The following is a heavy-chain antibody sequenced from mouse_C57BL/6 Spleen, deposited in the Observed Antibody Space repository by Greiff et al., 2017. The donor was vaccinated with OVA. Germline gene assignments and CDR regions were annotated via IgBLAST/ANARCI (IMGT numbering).Heavy chain of an antibody. CDR2: INPNYGTT. CDR3: ARVGDYTGYAMDY. D-gene: IGHD2-12*01. V-gene: IGHV1-39*01. J-gene: IGHJ4*01. CDR1: GYSFTDYN. Sequence: EVKLQESGPELVKPGASVKISCKASGYSFTDYNMNWVKQSNGKSLEWIGVINPNYGTTSYNQKFKGKATLTVDQSSSTAYMQLNSLTSEDSAVYYCARVGDYTGYAMDYWGQGTSVTVSS.